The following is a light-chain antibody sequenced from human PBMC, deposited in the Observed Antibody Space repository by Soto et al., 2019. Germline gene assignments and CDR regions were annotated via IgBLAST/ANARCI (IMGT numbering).Light chain of an antibody. J-gene: IGKJ5*01. V-gene: IGKV3-20*01. Sequence: TVLTQSPVTLSLSPGERATLSCRASQSVGGNVAWYQQKPGQAPKLLFSGASSRAPGIPDRFSGSGSGADFTLSISRLEPEDFALYYCQHYAAAPITFGQGTRLDI. CDR3: QHYAAAPIT. CDR2: GAS. CDR1: QSVGGN.